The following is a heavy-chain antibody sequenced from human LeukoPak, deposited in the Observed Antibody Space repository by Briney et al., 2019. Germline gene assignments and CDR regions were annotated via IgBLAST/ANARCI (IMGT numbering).Heavy chain of an antibody. J-gene: IGHJ4*02. CDR3: ARYVYFDWSFDY. V-gene: IGHV1-18*04. CDR1: GYTFTTYG. D-gene: IGHD3-9*01. CDR2: ISAYNGNT. Sequence: ASVKISCKTSGYTFTTYGISWVRHPPGQGRKWMRWISAYNGNTNYAQKPQRRVTMTTDTSTSTAYMELRSLRSDDTAVYYCARYVYFDWSFDYWVQGTLVAVSS.